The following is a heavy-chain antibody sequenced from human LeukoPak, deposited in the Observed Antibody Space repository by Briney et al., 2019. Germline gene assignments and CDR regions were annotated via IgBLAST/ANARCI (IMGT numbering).Heavy chain of an antibody. CDR1: GYTFTSYD. CDR3: ARGQSRYGDYWYFDL. J-gene: IGHJ2*01. D-gene: IGHD4-17*01. V-gene: IGHV1-8*01. Sequence: GASVKVSCKASGYTFTSYDINWVRQATGQGLEWMGWMNPNSGNTGYAQKFQGRVTMTRNTSISAAYMELSSLRSEDTAVYYCARGQSRYGDYWYFDLWGRGTLVTVSS. CDR2: MNPNSGNT.